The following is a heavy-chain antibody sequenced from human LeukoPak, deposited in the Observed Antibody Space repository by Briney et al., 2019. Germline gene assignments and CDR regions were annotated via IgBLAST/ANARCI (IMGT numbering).Heavy chain of an antibody. D-gene: IGHD3-10*01. CDR3: ARPSGSYYKEPYYYYGMDV. J-gene: IGHJ6*02. Sequence: ASVKVSCKASGGTFDTYAISWVRQAPGQGLEWMGRIIPILGIANYAQKFQGRVTITADKSTSTAYMELSSLRSEDTAVYYCARPSGSYYKEPYYYYGMDVWGQGTTVTVSS. CDR2: IIPILGIA. CDR1: GGTFDTYA. V-gene: IGHV1-69*04.